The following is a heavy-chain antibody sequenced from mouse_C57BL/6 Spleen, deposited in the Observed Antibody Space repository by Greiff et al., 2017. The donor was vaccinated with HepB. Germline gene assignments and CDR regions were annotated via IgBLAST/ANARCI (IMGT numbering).Heavy chain of an antibody. V-gene: IGHV10-1*01. CDR2: IRSKSNNYAT. J-gene: IGHJ4*01. CDR3: VTTTVVHYAMDY. Sequence: EVQGVESGGGLVQPKGSLKLSCAASGFSFNTYAMNWVRQAPGKGLEWVARIRSKSNNYATYYADSVKDRFTISRDDSESMLYLQMNNLKTEDTAMYYCVTTTVVHYAMDYWGQGTSVTVSS. D-gene: IGHD1-1*01. CDR1: GFSFNTYA.